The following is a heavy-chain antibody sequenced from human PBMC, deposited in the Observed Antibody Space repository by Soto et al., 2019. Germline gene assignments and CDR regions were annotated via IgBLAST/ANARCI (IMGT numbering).Heavy chain of an antibody. Sequence: EVQLLESGGDLVQPGGSLRLSCAASGFTFTSYAMSWIRQAPGKGLVWVSAITGGGDNTYYAHSVKGRFTISRDNSKNTLYLKMNSLRAEDTAFYYCTQDGGSRDWLTVNWGQGTLVTVSS. D-gene: IGHD3-9*01. V-gene: IGHV3-23*01. CDR2: ITGGGDNT. CDR3: TQDGGSRDWLTVN. CDR1: GFTFTSYA. J-gene: IGHJ4*02.